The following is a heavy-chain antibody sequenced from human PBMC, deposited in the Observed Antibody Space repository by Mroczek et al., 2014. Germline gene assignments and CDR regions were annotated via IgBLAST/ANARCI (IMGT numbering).Heavy chain of an antibody. J-gene: IGHJ4*02. D-gene: IGHD2-8*01. V-gene: IGHV3-21*01. CDR3: ARALGDCTNGVCYLIVGYFDY. Sequence: VQLVESGGGLVKPGGVPSRLSCAASGFTFSSYSMNWVRQAPGKGLEWVSSISSSSSYIYYADSVKGRFTISRDNAKNSLYLQMNSLRAEDTAVYYCARALGDCTNGVCYLIVGYFDYWGQGTLVTVSS. CDR1: GFTFSSYS. CDR2: ISSSSSYI.